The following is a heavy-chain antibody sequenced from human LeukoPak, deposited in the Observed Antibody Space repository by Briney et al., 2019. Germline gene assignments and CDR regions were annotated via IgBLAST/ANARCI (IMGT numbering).Heavy chain of an antibody. J-gene: IGHJ4*02. CDR2: IYSGST. Sequence: GGSLRLSCAASGFTFDDYTMHWVRQAPGKGLEWVSFIYSGSTHYSDSVKGRFTISRDNSKNTLYLQMNSLRAEDTAVYYCARRAGAYSHPYDYWGQGTLVTVSS. CDR1: GFTFDDYT. CDR3: ARRAGAYSHPYDY. D-gene: IGHD4/OR15-4a*01. V-gene: IGHV3-53*01.